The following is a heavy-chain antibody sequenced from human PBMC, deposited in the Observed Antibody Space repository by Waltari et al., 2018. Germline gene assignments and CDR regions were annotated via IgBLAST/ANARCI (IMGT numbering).Heavy chain of an antibody. Sequence: EVQMVESGGGLVQPGGSLRLSCAASGFTFSNFWMDWVRQAPGKGLEWVANINPDGSAKNYVDSVKGRFTIFGDNTKNSLYLQMNSLRAEDTAIYYCSESLNVWGPGTTVTVSS. CDR1: GFTFSNFW. CDR3: SESLNV. V-gene: IGHV3-7*01. CDR2: INPDGSAK. J-gene: IGHJ6*02.